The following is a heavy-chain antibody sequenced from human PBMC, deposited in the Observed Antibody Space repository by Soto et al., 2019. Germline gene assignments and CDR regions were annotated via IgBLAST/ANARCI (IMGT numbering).Heavy chain of an antibody. CDR3: ARDLNWNNVLGFES. J-gene: IGHJ1*01. D-gene: IGHD1-20*01. CDR2: VSTYSEHT. CDR1: GYIFNSVV. V-gene: IGHV1-18*04. Sequence: QLVQSGDEVKKPGASVKVSCRAYGYIFNSVVISWLRQVPGQGLEWMGWVSTYSEHTKSVQKFQDSVTLTAATSTSKVHMELRIIRSDDTAVYYCARDLNWNNVLGFESWCHGNLVNVSS.